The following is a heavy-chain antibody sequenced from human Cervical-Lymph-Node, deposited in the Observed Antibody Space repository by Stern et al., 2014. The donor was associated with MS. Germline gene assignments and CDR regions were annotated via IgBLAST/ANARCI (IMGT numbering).Heavy chain of an antibody. J-gene: IGHJ6*02. CDR3: ATTSNVDYYYYAMDV. CDR1: GGSFSTGTYY. CDR2: IYPSGNP. V-gene: IGHV4-61*02. Sequence: QSQLQESGPGLVKPSQTLSLTCTVSGGSFSTGTYYWSWIRQPAGKGLQWIGRIYPSGNPNYTPPLKSRVTISVDTSKNQFSLRLSSVTAADTAVYYCATTSNVDYYYYAMDVWGQGTTVTVSS. D-gene: IGHD4-11*01.